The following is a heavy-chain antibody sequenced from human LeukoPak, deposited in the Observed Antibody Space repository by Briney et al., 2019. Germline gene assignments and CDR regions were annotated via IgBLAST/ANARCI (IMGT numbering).Heavy chain of an antibody. J-gene: IGHJ4*02. V-gene: IGHV4-59*01. CDR1: GGSIRNYY. D-gene: IGHD3-16*02. Sequence: SETLSLTGIVSGGSIRNYYWNWIRQSPGKGLEWIGYIFYSGTINYNPSLKSRATISVDTSKNQFSLKLTSVTAADTAVYYCARGGPDVWGSYRSYYFDYWGQGTLVTVSS. CDR2: IFYSGTI. CDR3: ARGGPDVWGSYRSYYFDY.